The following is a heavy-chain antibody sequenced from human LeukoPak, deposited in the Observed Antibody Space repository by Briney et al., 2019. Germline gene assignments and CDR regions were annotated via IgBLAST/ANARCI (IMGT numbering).Heavy chain of an antibody. Sequence: MSSETLSLTCTVSGGSISSGDYYWSWIRQPPGKGLEWIGYIYYSGSTYYNPSLKSRVTISVDTSKNQFSLKLSSVTAADTAVYYCARDVYSSSWYVDYWGQGTLVTVSS. J-gene: IGHJ4*02. D-gene: IGHD6-13*01. CDR3: ARDVYSSSWYVDY. CDR2: IYYSGST. V-gene: IGHV4-30-4*01. CDR1: GGSISSGDYY.